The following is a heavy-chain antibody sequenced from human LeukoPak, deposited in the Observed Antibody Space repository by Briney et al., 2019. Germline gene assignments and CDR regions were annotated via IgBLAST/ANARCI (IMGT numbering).Heavy chain of an antibody. D-gene: IGHD3-10*01. CDR3: ARVAYYYGSGSYDNPWYFDY. CDR2: IKQDGSEK. Sequence: GGSMRLSCAASGFTFSSYWMSWVRQAPGKGLEWVANIKQDGSEKYYVESVRGRFTISRDNAKNSQYLQMNSLRAEDTAVYYSARVAYYYGSGSYDNPWYFDYWGQGTLVTVSS. CDR1: GFTFSSYW. J-gene: IGHJ4*02. V-gene: IGHV3-7*01.